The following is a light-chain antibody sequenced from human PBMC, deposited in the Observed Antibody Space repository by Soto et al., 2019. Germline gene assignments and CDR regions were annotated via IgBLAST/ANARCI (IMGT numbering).Light chain of an antibody. CDR1: QSVSSSY. CDR3: QQYGSSPRA. Sequence: EIVLTQSPGTLSLSPGERASLSCRAIQSVSSSYLAWYQQKPGQAPRLLIYDATSRATGIPDRFRGLGSGTDFTLIISRLEPEDFAVYYCQQYGSSPRAFGQGTKVDIK. V-gene: IGKV3-20*01. J-gene: IGKJ1*01. CDR2: DAT.